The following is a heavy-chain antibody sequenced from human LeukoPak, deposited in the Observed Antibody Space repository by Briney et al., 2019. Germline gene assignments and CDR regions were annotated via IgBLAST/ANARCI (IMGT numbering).Heavy chain of an antibody. V-gene: IGHV3-48*01. D-gene: IGHD7-27*01. CDR1: GFTFSSYS. Sequence: GGSLRLSCAASGFTFSSYSMNWVRQAPGKGLEWVSYISSSSSTIYYADSVKGQFTISRDNSKNTLYMQMNSLRAEDTAVYYCAKATKNWGSGNYFDYWGQGTLVTVSS. CDR2: ISSSSSTI. J-gene: IGHJ4*02. CDR3: AKATKNWGSGNYFDY.